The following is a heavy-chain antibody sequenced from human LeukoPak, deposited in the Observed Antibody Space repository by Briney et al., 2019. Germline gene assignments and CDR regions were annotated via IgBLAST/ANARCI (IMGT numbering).Heavy chain of an antibody. CDR1: GYTFTSYG. CDR2: ISAYNGNT. Sequence: VASVKVSCKASGYTFTSYGISWVRQAPGQGLEWMGWISAYNGNTNYAQKLQGRVTMTTDTSTCTAYMELRSLRSDDTAVYYCAREAGYYYDSSGCDYWGQGTLVTVSS. V-gene: IGHV1-18*01. D-gene: IGHD3-22*01. CDR3: AREAGYYYDSSGCDY. J-gene: IGHJ4*02.